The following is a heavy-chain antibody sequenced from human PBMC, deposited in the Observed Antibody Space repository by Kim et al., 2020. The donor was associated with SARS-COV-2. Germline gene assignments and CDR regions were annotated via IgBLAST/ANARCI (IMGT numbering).Heavy chain of an antibody. Sequence: GGSLRLSCAASGFTFSSYGMHWVRQAPGKGPEWVAVIWYDGSNKYYADSVKGRFTISRDNSKDTLYLQMNSLRAEDTAVYYCARAVGPFDYWGQGTLITV. CDR1: GFTFSSYG. D-gene: IGHD2-15*01. CDR2: IWYDGSNK. J-gene: IGHJ4*02. V-gene: IGHV3-33*01. CDR3: ARAVGPFDY.